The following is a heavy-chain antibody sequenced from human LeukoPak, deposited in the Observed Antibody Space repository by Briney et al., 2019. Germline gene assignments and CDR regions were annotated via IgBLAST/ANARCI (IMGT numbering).Heavy chain of an antibody. CDR1: GYTFTNYY. V-gene: IGHV1-2*06. J-gene: IGHJ4*02. CDR3: ASLYDIVGTTVDY. D-gene: IGHD1-26*01. Sequence: ASVKVSRKASGYTFTNYYIHWVRQAPGQGLEWMGRIDPNTGGTKSAKNFQGRVTMTRDTSISTAYMALSGLRSDDTAVYYCASLYDIVGTTVDYWGQGTLVTVSP. CDR2: IDPNTGGT.